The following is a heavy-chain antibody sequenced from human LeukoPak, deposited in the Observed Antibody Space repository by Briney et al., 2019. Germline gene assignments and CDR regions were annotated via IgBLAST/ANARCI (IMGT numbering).Heavy chain of an antibody. D-gene: IGHD2-2*01. CDR3: ARSQCPDSTSCYYFFYFDF. CDR1: GYTFSAYG. J-gene: IGHJ4*02. CDR2: TSGTGYNT. Sequence: ASVKVSCKASGYTFSAYGITWLRQAPGQGLEWMAWTSGTGYNTDYTQRFQGRVSVTTDTSTSTAYLEVRSLRSEDTAIYYCARSQCPDSTSCYYFFYFDFWGQGTPVTVSS. V-gene: IGHV1-18*01.